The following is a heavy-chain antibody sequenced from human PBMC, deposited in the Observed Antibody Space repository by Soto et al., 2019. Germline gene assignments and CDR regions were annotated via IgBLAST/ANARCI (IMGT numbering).Heavy chain of an antibody. Sequence: SVKVSCKASGGTFSSYAISWVRQAPGQGLEWMGGTIPIFGTANYAQKFQGRVTITADESTSTAYMELSSLRSEDTAVYYCARVDIVVVPAANADNHYYGRDVWGQGTTVTVPS. V-gene: IGHV1-69*13. J-gene: IGHJ6*02. CDR1: GGTFSSYA. CDR2: TIPIFGTA. D-gene: IGHD2-2*03. CDR3: ARVDIVVVPAANADNHYYGRDV.